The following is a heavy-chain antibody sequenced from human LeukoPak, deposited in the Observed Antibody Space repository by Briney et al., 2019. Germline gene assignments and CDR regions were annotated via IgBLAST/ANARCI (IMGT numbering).Heavy chain of an antibody. CDR1: GFTFSSYA. J-gene: IGHJ6*02. Sequence: GGSLRLSCAASGFTFSSYAMSWVRQAPGRGLQWVSALSGGGGSAYYADSVKGRFTISRDNSKNTLYLQMNSLRAEDTALYYCAKDSISFREYYGMDVWGQGTTVTVSS. CDR3: AKDSISFREYYGMDV. CDR2: LSGGGGSA. D-gene: IGHD3-3*02. V-gene: IGHV3-23*01.